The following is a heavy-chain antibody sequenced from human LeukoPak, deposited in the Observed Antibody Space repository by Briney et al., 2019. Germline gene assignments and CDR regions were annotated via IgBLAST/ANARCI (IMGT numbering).Heavy chain of an antibody. CDR1: GGSISSYY. CDR2: INHSGST. D-gene: IGHD5-18*01. J-gene: IGHJ5*02. V-gene: IGHV4-34*01. CDR3: AKGGRGYSYGYRGNWFDP. Sequence: SETQSLTCTVSGGSISSYYWSWIRQPPGKGLEWIGEINHSGSTNYNPSLKSRVTISVDTSKNQFSLKLSSVTAADTAVYYCAKGGRGYSYGYRGNWFDPWGQGTLVTVSS.